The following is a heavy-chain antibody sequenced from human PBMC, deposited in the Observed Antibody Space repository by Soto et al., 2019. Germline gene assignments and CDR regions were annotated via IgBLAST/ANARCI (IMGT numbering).Heavy chain of an antibody. D-gene: IGHD3-10*01. CDR2: ISAYNGNT. Sequence: ASVKVSCKASGYTFTSYGISWVRQDPGQGLEWMGWISAYNGNTKYAQKFQGRVTITRDTSTSTAYMELSSLRSEDTAVYYCARDPRTYYYGSGSSPENWFDPWGQGTLVTVSS. V-gene: IGHV1-18*01. CDR3: ARDPRTYYYGSGSSPENWFDP. J-gene: IGHJ5*02. CDR1: GYTFTSYG.